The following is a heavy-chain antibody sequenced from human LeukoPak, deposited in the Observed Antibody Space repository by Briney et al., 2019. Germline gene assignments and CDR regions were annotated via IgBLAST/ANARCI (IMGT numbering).Heavy chain of an antibody. CDR2: ISGSGGST. V-gene: IGHV3-23*01. CDR1: GFTFSSYA. J-gene: IGHJ4*02. D-gene: IGHD2-8*01. Sequence: GGSLRLSCAASGFTFSSYAMSWVRQAPGKGLEWVSAISGSGGSTYYADSVKGRFTISRDNSKNTLYLQMNSLRAEDTAVYYCTKPRYCSTGICYIFAYSGQGTLVTVSS. CDR3: TKPRYCSTGICYIFAY.